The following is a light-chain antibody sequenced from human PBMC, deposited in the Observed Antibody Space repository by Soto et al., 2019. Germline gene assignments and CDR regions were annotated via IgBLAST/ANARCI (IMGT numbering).Light chain of an antibody. J-gene: IGLJ1*01. CDR1: SGDVGGYNY. Sequence: QSVLTQPASVSGSPGQSVTISCAGTSGDVGGYNYVSWYQQHPGKAPKLMIHAVTNRPSGVSNRFSGSKSGNTASLTISSHHAEEEADYYCCSYTGASTYVFGTGTKLTVL. CDR3: CSYTGASTYV. CDR2: AVT. V-gene: IGLV2-14*01.